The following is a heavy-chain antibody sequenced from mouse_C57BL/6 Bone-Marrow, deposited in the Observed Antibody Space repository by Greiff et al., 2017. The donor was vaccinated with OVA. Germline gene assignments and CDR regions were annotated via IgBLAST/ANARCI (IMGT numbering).Heavy chain of an antibody. V-gene: IGHV1-80*01. D-gene: IGHD1-1*01. J-gene: IGHJ2*01. CDR2: IYPGDGDT. Sequence: VQLQQSGAELVKPGASVKISCKASGYAFSSYWMNWVKQRPGKGLEWIGQIYPGDGDTNYNGKFKGKATLTADKSSSTAYMQLSSLTSEDSAVYFCARPHYYGSGFDYWGQGTTLTVSS. CDR3: ARPHYYGSGFDY. CDR1: GYAFSSYW.